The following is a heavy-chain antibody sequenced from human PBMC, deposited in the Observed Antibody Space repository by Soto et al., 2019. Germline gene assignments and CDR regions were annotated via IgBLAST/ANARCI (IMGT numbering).Heavy chain of an antibody. D-gene: IGHD3-3*01. CDR2: MNPDNGNT. V-gene: IGHV1-8*01. CDR3: ARGPRESGEWLLFDY. Sequence: ASVKVSCKASGYTFSTYEINWVRRAAGQGLEWMGRMNPDNGNTGYAQKFQDRVTMTRNTSISTAYMELSSLRSDDTAVYYCARGPRESGEWLLFDYWGQGALVPVSP. CDR1: GYTFSTYE. J-gene: IGHJ4*02.